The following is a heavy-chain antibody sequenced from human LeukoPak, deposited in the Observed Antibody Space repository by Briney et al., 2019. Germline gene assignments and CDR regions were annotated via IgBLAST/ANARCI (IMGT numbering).Heavy chain of an antibody. CDR3: ATGTMTTVTYYFDY. CDR2: INHSGST. CDR1: GGSFSGYY. Sequence: SETLSLTRAVYGGSFSGYYWSWIRQPPGKGLEWMGEINHSGSTNYNPSLKSRVTISVDTSKNQFSLQLSSVTAADTAVYYCATGTMTTVTYYFDYRGPGTLVTVSS. D-gene: IGHD4-17*01. V-gene: IGHV4-34*01. J-gene: IGHJ4*02.